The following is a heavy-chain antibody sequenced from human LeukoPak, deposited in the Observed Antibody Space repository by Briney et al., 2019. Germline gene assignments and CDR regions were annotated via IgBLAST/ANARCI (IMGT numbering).Heavy chain of an antibody. V-gene: IGHV3-23*01. D-gene: IGHD3-22*01. CDR2: ISGSGGDT. J-gene: IGHJ6*02. Sequence: QSGGSLRLSCAASGFTFSSFAMIWVRQAPGKGLEWVSGISGSGGDTYYADSVKGRFTVSRDNSKSTLYLQMTSLRAEDTAVYFCAKVRFDSSGYYYTYYYYGMDVWGQGTTVTVSS. CDR1: GFTFSSFA. CDR3: AKVRFDSSGYYYTYYYYGMDV.